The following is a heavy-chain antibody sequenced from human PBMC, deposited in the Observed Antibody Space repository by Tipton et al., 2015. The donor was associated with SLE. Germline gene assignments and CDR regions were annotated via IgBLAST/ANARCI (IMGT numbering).Heavy chain of an antibody. Sequence: LRLSCTVSGGSISSGSYYWSWIRQHPGKGLEWIGYIYYSGSTYYNPSLKSRVTISVDTSKNQFSLKLSSVTAADTAVYYCARLLQQLPTGGGWFDPWGQGTLVTVSS. V-gene: IGHV4-31*03. J-gene: IGHJ5*02. D-gene: IGHD6-13*01. CDR1: GGSISSGSYY. CDR3: ARLLQQLPTGGGWFDP. CDR2: IYYSGST.